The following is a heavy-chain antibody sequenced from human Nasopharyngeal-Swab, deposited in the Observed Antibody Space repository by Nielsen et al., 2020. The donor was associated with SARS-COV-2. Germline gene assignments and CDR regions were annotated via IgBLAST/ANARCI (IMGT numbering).Heavy chain of an antibody. J-gene: IGHJ4*02. CDR1: RDTLTNYG. CDR3: ARPDSGTYSRLDY. V-gene: IGHV1-18*01. Sequence: ASVKVSCKASRDTLTNYGISWVRQAPGQGLEWMGWVNTYNTRYAKKFQDRVTLTTDTSTSTAYMELRSLGSDDTAVYYCARPDSGTYSRLDYWGQGTLVTVSS. D-gene: IGHD1-26*01. CDR2: VNTYNT.